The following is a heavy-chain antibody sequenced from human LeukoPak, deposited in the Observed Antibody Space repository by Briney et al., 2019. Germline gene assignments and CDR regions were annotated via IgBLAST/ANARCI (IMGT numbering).Heavy chain of an antibody. D-gene: IGHD6-19*01. CDR2: IYHSGST. Sequence: PSETLSLTCTVSGGSISSSSYYWAWIRQPPGKGLEWIGSIYHSGSTYYNPSLKSRVTISIDTSKNQFSLKLSSVTAADTAVYYCVRRVQVAGHWNFDYWGQGTLVTVSS. J-gene: IGHJ4*02. V-gene: IGHV4-39*07. CDR3: VRRVQVAGHWNFDY. CDR1: GGSISSSSYY.